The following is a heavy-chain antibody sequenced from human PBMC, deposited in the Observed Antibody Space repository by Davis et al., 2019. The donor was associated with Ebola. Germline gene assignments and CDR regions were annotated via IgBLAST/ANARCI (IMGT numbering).Heavy chain of an antibody. D-gene: IGHD3-3*01. V-gene: IGHV3-23*01. CDR1: GFTFSSYW. CDR3: AKGSVTIFGVAPDYYGMDV. CDR2: ISGSGGSA. J-gene: IGHJ6*04. Sequence: PGGSLRLSCAASGFTFSSYWMHWVRQAPGKGLVWVSAISGSGGSAYYADSVKGRFTISRDNSKNTLYLQMNSLRAEDTAVYYCAKGSVTIFGVAPDYYGMDVWGKGTTVTVSS.